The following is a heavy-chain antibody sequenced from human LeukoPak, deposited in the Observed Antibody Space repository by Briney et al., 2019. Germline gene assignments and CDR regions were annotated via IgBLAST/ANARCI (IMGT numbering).Heavy chain of an antibody. D-gene: IGHD6-13*01. J-gene: IGHJ6*03. CDR2: INHSGST. CDR3: ARGKGKQQLVRSYMDG. Sequence: GSLRLSCAASGFTFSSYSMNWVRQAPGKGLEWSGEINHSGSTNYNPSLKSRVTISVDTSKSQFSLKLSSVTAADTAVYYCARGKGKQQLVRSYMDGWGKGATVTVSS. CDR1: GFTFSSYS. V-gene: IGHV4-34*01.